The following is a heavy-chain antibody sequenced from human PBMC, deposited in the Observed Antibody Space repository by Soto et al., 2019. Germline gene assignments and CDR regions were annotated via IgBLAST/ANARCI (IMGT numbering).Heavy chain of an antibody. CDR1: GYTFTSYG. CDR2: ISAYNGNT. CDR3: ARDIAVSSCCSPEAYFFDF. Sequence: ASVKVSCKASGYTFTSYGISWVRQAPGQGLEWMGWISAYNGNTNYAQKLQGRVTMTTDTSTSTAYMELRSLRSDDTAVYYCARDIAVSSCCSPEAYFFDFWGQGSMVLGSS. V-gene: IGHV1-18*01. D-gene: IGHD6-19*01. J-gene: IGHJ4*02.